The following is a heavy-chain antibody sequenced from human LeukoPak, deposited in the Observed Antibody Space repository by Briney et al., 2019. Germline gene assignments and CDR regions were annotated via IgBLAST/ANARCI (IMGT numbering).Heavy chain of an antibody. V-gene: IGHV4-59*01. CDR1: GGSISSYY. Sequence: SETLSLTCTVSGGSISSYYWSWIRQPPGKGLEWIGYIYYSGSTNYNPSLKSRVTISVDTSKNQFSLKLSSVTAADTAVYYCAGGTYRYFDGWPFHFDYGGRGPWSPSPQ. CDR3: AGGTYRYFDGWPFHFDY. J-gene: IGHJ4*02. D-gene: IGHD3-9*01. CDR2: IYYSGST.